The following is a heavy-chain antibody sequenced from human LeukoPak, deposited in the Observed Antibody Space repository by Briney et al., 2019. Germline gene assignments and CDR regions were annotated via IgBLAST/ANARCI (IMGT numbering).Heavy chain of an antibody. D-gene: IGHD6-6*01. J-gene: IGHJ4*02. CDR1: GYTFTGYY. Sequence: GASVKVSCKASGYTFTGYYMHWARQAPGQGLEWMGWINPNSGGTNYAQKFQGWVTMTRDTSISTAYMELSRLRSDDTAVYYCARRHSSSSRRGFDYWGQGTLVTVSS. CDR3: ARRHSSSSRRGFDY. CDR2: INPNSGGT. V-gene: IGHV1-2*04.